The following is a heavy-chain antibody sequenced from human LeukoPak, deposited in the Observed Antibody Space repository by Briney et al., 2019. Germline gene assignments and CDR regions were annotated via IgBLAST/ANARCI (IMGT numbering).Heavy chain of an antibody. CDR3: ARGLADGSGSGRRFDY. V-gene: IGHV4-34*01. Sequence: PSETLSLTCAVYGGSFSGYYWSWIRQPPGKGLEWIGEINHSGSTNYNPSLKSRVTISVDTSKNQFSLKLSSVTAADTAVYYCARGLADGSGSGRRFDYWGQGTLVTVSS. CDR1: GGSFSGYY. D-gene: IGHD3-10*01. CDR2: INHSGST. J-gene: IGHJ4*02.